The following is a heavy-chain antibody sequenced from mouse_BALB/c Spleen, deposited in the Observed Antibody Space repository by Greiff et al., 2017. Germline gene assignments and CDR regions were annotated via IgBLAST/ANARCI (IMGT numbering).Heavy chain of an antibody. J-gene: IGHJ4*01. CDR3: ARNGYDGPYAMDY. V-gene: IGHV5-4*02. D-gene: IGHD2-2*01. CDR2: ISDGGSYT. Sequence: VQLKESGGGLVKPGGSLKLSCAASGFTFSDYYMYWVRQTPEKRLEWVATISDGGSYTYYPDSVKGRFTISRDNAKNNLYLQMSSLKSEDTAMYYCARNGYDGPYAMDYWGQGTSVTVSS. CDR1: GFTFSDYY.